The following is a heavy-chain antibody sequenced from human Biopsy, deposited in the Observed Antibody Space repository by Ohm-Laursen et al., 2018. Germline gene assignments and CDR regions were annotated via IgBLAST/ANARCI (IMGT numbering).Heavy chain of an antibody. J-gene: IGHJ4*02. Sequence: VASVKVSCNASGGTFSNYAISWVRQAPGEGLEWMGGIIAVSGLVNYAPKFQGRVSITADKSTTTAYMELSNLKSEDTAVYYCATPFQYYDSWGGYPPFDHWGQGTLATVSS. CDR2: IIAVSGLV. CDR3: ATPFQYYDSWGGYPPFDH. CDR1: GGTFSNYA. D-gene: IGHD3-3*01. V-gene: IGHV1-69*10.